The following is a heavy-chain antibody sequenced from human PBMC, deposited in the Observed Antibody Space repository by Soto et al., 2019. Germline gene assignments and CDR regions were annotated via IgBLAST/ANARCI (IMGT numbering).Heavy chain of an antibody. CDR3: ARVGLRYLRWFDP. CDR1: GYSFRSYG. CDR2: INVDNGDT. Sequence: ASVNVSCKSSGYSFRSYGIQWVRQAPGQSLEWMGWINVDNGDTKYSQNFQDRVTILRDTSASTVYMELSSLRTEDTAVYYCARVGLRYLRWFDPWGQGSLVTVSS. D-gene: IGHD1-20*01. V-gene: IGHV1-3*01. J-gene: IGHJ5*02.